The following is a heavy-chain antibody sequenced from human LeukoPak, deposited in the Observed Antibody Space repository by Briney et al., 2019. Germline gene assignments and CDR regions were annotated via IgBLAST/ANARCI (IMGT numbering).Heavy chain of an antibody. CDR1: GFTFSSYN. Sequence: GGSLRLSCAASGFTFSSYNMNWVRQAPGKGLEWVSSISSSSSYIYYADSVKGRFTISRDNAKTSLYRQMNSLRAEDTAVYYCARGMYYYGSGSSFDNWGQGTLVTVSS. CDR3: ARGMYYYGSGSSFDN. J-gene: IGHJ4*02. D-gene: IGHD3-10*01. CDR2: ISSSSSYI. V-gene: IGHV3-21*01.